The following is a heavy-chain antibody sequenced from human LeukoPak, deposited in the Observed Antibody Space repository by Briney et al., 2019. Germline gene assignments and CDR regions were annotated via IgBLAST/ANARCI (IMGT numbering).Heavy chain of an antibody. V-gene: IGHV1-46*01. J-gene: IGHJ6*02. CDR2: IDPSGGGT. CDR1: GYTFTSYY. CDR3: ATWGSSSSPLPSMDV. Sequence: ASVKVSCKASGYTFTSYYIHWVRRAPGQGLEWMGIIDPSGGGTTYAQNFQGRVTMTRDTSTGTVYMELSSLRSEDTAVYYCATWGSSSSPLPSMDVWGQGTTVTVSS. D-gene: IGHD6-13*01.